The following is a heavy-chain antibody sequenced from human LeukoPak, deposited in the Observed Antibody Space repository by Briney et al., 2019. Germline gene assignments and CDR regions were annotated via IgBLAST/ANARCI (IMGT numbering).Heavy chain of an antibody. CDR1: GFTFSSYA. J-gene: IGHJ4*02. CDR3: ASSDSHYYGSGSRYFDY. V-gene: IGHV3-30-3*01. D-gene: IGHD3-10*01. Sequence: PGGSLRLSCAASGFTFSSYAMHWVRQAPGKGLEWVAVISYDGSNKYYADSVKGRFTISRDNSKNTLYLQMNSLRAEDTAVYYCASSDSHYYGSGSRYFDYWGQGTLVTVSS. CDR2: ISYDGSNK.